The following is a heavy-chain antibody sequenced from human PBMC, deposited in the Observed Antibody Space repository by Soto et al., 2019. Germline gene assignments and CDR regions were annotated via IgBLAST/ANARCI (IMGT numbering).Heavy chain of an antibody. Sequence: SETLSLTCTVSGGSVSSGSYYWSWIRQPPGKGLEWIGYIYYSGSTNYNPSLKSRVTISVDTSKNQFSLKLSSVTAAETAVYYCARGHDYGDYYFDYWGQGTLVTVSS. CDR1: GGSVSSGSYY. V-gene: IGHV4-61*01. CDR2: IYYSGST. J-gene: IGHJ4*02. CDR3: ARGHDYGDYYFDY. D-gene: IGHD4-17*01.